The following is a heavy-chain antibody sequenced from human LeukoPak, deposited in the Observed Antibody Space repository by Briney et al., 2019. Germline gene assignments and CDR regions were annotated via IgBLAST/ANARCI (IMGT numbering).Heavy chain of an antibody. D-gene: IGHD3-3*01. CDR3: AKDSAGSITTLLFNYMDV. CDR2: IRYDGSNK. Sequence: GGSLRLSCAASGFTFSSYGMHWVRQAPGKGLEWVAFIRYDGSNKYYADSVKGRFTISRDNSKNTLYLQMNSLRAEDTAVYYCAKDSAGSITTLLFNYMDVWGKGTTVTVSS. CDR1: GFTFSSYG. J-gene: IGHJ6*03. V-gene: IGHV3-30*02.